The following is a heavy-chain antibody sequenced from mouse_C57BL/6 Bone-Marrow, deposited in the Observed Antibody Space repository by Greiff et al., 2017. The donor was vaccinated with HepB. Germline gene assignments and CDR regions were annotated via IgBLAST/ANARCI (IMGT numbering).Heavy chain of an antibody. Sequence: VKLVESGPGLVAPSQSLSITCTVSGFSLTSYAISWVRQPPGKGLEWLGVIWTGGGTNYNSALKSRLSISKDNSKSQVFLKMNSLQTADTARYYCARNPHGYGYAMDYWGQGTSVTVSS. J-gene: IGHJ4*01. CDR2: IWTGGGT. CDR3: ARNPHGYGYAMDY. D-gene: IGHD2-2*01. CDR1: GFSLTSYA. V-gene: IGHV2-9-1*01.